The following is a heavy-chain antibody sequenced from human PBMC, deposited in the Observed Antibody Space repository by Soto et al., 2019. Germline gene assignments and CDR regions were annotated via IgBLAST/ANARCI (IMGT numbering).Heavy chain of an antibody. V-gene: IGHV3-30*18. J-gene: IGHJ5*02. CDR1: GFTFRTYG. D-gene: IGHD6-19*01. CDR3: AKYFYYTGWELPFDP. CDR2: ISNDGSEK. Sequence: QVQLVESGGGVVQPGRSLRLSCAASGFTFRTYGMHWVRQAPGKGLEWVAVISNDGSEKYFADSVKGRFAISRDNSKNTLFLQMNSLRDDDTAVYYCAKYFYYTGWELPFDPWGQVTLVTVSS.